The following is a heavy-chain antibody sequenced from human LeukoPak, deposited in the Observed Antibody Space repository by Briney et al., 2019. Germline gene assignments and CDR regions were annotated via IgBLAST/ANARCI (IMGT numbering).Heavy chain of an antibody. CDR1: GFTFSSYS. V-gene: IGHV3-66*01. D-gene: IGHD3-10*01. Sequence: PGGSLRLSCAASGFTFSSYSMNWVRQAPGKGLEWVSVMYSGGITNYADSVKGRFSMSRDNSKNTLSLQMSSLRAEDTAVYYCTRDLAPSGGYGMDVWGQGTTVTVSS. CDR2: MYSGGIT. CDR3: TRDLAPSGGYGMDV. J-gene: IGHJ6*02.